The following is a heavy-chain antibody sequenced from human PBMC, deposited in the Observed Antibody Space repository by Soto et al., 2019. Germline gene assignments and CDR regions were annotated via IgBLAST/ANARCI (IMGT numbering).Heavy chain of an antibody. D-gene: IGHD1-26*01. CDR1: GFTFTSSA. CDR2: IVVGSGNT. Sequence: SVKVSCKASGFTFTSSAVQWVRQARGQRLEWIGWIVVGSGNTNYAQKFQERVTITRDMSTSTAYMELSSLRSEDTAVYYCAADWSYSYYYYGMDVWGQGTTVTVSS. V-gene: IGHV1-58*01. J-gene: IGHJ6*02. CDR3: AADWSYSYYYYGMDV.